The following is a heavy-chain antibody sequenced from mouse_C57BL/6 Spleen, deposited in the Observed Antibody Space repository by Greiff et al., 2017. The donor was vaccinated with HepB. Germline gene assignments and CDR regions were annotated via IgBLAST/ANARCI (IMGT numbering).Heavy chain of an antibody. CDR2: IDPSDSYT. V-gene: IGHV1-69*01. CDR3: ARRGLLPRDFEG. Sequence: QVQLQQPGAELVMPGASVKLSCKASGYTFTSYWMHWVKQRPGQGLEWIGEIDPSDSYTNYNQKFKGKSTLTVDKSSSTAYMQLSSLTSEDSAVYYGARRGLLPRDFEGWGTGTTVTVSS. J-gene: IGHJ1*03. D-gene: IGHD2-3*01. CDR1: GYTFTSYW.